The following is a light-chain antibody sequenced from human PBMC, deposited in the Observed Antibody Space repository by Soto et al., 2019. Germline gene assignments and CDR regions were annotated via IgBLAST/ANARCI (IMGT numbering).Light chain of an antibody. Sequence: QSALTQPASVSGSPGQSITISCTGTSGDIGSYNRVSWYQQQPGKAPKLIIYEVTDRPSGVSNRFSGSKSGNTASLTISGRQAEDEAEYYCSAYTNINTRACVFGTGTKLTVL. J-gene: IGLJ1*01. CDR1: SGDIGSYNR. CDR3: SAYTNINTRACV. V-gene: IGLV2-14*01. CDR2: EVT.